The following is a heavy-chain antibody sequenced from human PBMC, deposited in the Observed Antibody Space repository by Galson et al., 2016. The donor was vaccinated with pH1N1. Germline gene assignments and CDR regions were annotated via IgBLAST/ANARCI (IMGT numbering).Heavy chain of an antibody. CDR1: GFSFSSYW. CDR2: INSDGSST. CDR3: ARDPARQIWFRGAFDV. J-gene: IGHJ3*01. V-gene: IGHV3-74*01. D-gene: IGHD3-10*01. Sequence: SLRLSCAASGFSFSSYWMHWVRQVPGQGLVWVSRINSDGSSTSYADSVKGRFTISRDNAKNTLYLQMDSRRAEDTALYYCARDPARQIWFRGAFDVWGQGTKVTISS.